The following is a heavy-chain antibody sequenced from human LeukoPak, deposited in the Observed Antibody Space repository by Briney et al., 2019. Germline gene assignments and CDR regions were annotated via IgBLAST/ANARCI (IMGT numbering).Heavy chain of an antibody. J-gene: IGHJ4*02. D-gene: IGHD2/OR15-2a*01. CDR3: ARNPGGFLRFDY. V-gene: IGHV4-4*07. CDR2: IYTSGST. CDR1: GRSISSFY. Sequence: PSETLSLTCTVSGRSISSFYWSLIRQPAGKGLGWIVLIYTSGSTNYNPPLKTRVTMSVDTPKHIFPLNVSSLTAADTAVYYCARNPGGFLRFDYWGQGTLVTVSS.